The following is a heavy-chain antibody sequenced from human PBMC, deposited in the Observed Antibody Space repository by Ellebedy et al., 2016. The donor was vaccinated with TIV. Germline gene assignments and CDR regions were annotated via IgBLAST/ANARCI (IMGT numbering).Heavy chain of an antibody. CDR1: GVSISSYS. CDR2: ISHSGSV. J-gene: IGHJ4*02. V-gene: IGHV4-59*01. CDR3: ARVMRDGYNYRFYFDY. Sequence: MPSETLSLTCTVSGVSISSYSWSWIRQPPGKGLEWIGYISHSGSVNSNPSLKSRVTVSEDTSKNQFSLTLSSVTAADTAVYDCARVMRDGYNYRFYFDYWGQGTLVTVSS. D-gene: IGHD5-24*01.